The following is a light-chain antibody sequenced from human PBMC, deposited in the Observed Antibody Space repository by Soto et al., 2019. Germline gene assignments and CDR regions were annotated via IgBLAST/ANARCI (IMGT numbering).Light chain of an antibody. Sequence: IVLSQSPGTLSLSPGERATLSCRASQSVSSNLAWYQQKPGQAPRLLIYGASSRATGIPDRFSGSGSGTDFTLTISRLEPEYFAVYYCQQYGSSPWTFGQGTKVDIK. CDR3: QQYGSSPWT. CDR2: GAS. CDR1: QSVSSN. J-gene: IGKJ1*01. V-gene: IGKV3-20*01.